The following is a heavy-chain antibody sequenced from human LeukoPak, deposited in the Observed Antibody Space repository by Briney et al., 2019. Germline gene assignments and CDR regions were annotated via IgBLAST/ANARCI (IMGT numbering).Heavy chain of an antibody. Sequence: PSQTLSLTCTVTGASSSDTTYSRAWIRQPPGKGLEWIGSIYFSETKYNPSLKSRITISGDTSKNQFSLKLSSVTAADTAVYYCASPSKLVISRGGFDIWGQGTMVTVSA. J-gene: IGHJ3*02. D-gene: IGHD2-15*01. V-gene: IGHV4-39*01. CDR1: GASSSDTTYS. CDR3: ASPSKLVISRGGFDI. CDR2: IYFSET.